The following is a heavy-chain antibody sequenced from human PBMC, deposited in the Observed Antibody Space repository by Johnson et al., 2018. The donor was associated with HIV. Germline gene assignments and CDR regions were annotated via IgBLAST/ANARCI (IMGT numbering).Heavy chain of an antibody. CDR2: IRYDGSNK. Sequence: QETLVESGGGVVQPGRSLRLSCAASGFTFSSYGMHWVRQAPGTGLAWVAFIRYDGSNKYYADSVKGRFTISSDNHNNSLYLQMNSLSAEDTAVYYFARGIMITLGRVIPKDAFDIWGQGQWSPSLQ. CDR1: GFTFSSYG. D-gene: IGHD3-16*02. CDR3: ARGIMITLGRVIPKDAFDI. V-gene: IGHV3-33*08. J-gene: IGHJ3*02.